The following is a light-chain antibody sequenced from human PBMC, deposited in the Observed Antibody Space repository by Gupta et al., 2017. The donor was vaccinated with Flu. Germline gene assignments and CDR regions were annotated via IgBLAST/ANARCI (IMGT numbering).Light chain of an antibody. CDR1: SSNIGSNN. CDR2: TNT. J-gene: IGLJ1*01. Sequence: SVTISCSGSSSNIGSNNVYWYQQLPGPAPKLVIATNTQRPSGVPDRFSGSKSGTSASLAISGLRAEDEADYYCAAWDDALSGRVFGTGTTVTVL. V-gene: IGLV1-47*01. CDR3: AAWDDALSGRV.